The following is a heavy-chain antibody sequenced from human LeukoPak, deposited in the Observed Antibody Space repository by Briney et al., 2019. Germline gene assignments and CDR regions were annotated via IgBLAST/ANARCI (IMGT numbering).Heavy chain of an antibody. D-gene: IGHD6-19*01. V-gene: IGHV3-66*01. CDR2: IYVDGST. J-gene: IGHJ4*02. Sequence: GGSLRLSCAASGISVSSNYMSWVRQAPGKGLQWVSVIYVDGSTYFADSVKGRITISRDNSRNTLYLQMNSLRAEDTAVYYCARDPGRSGWDYWGQGALVTVSS. CDR1: GISVSSNY. CDR3: ARDPGRSGWDY.